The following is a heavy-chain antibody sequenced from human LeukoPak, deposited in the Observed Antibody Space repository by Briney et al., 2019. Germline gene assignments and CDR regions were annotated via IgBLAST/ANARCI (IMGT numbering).Heavy chain of an antibody. Sequence: PGGSLRLSCAASGFTFGSYAMSWVRQAPGKGLEWVSAISGSGGSTYYADSVKGRFTISRDNSKNTLYLQMNSLRAEDTAVYYCAKGIFGVVMLFDYWGQGTLVTVSS. CDR2: ISGSGGST. J-gene: IGHJ4*02. V-gene: IGHV3-23*01. CDR1: GFTFGSYA. D-gene: IGHD3-3*01. CDR3: AKGIFGVVMLFDY.